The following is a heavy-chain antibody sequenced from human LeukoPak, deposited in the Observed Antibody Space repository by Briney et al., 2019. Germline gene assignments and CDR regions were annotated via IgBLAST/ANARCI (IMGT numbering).Heavy chain of an antibody. J-gene: IGHJ4*02. CDR3: AKGDTTWELPHDC. Sequence: GGSLRLSCAASGFTFSSYEMNWVRQAPGKGLEWVSYISSSSSTIHYADSVKGRFTISRDNSKNTLYLQMNSLRAEDTAVYYCAKGDTTWELPHDCWGQGTLVTVSS. CDR2: ISSSSSTI. V-gene: IGHV3-48*03. D-gene: IGHD1-26*01. CDR1: GFTFSSYE.